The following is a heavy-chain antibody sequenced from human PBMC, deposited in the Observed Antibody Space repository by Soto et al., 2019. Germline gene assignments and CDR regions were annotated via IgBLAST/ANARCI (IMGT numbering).Heavy chain of an antibody. V-gene: IGHV4-61*01. D-gene: IGHD6-6*01. J-gene: IGHJ6*02. CDR2: IYYSGST. CDR3: ARDFSSSSFNYYYGMDV. CDR1: GGSVSSGSYS. Sequence: SETLSLTCTVSGGSVSSGSYSWSWIRQPPGKGLEWIGYIYYSGSTNYNPSLKSRVTISVDTSKNQFSLKLSSVTAADTAVYYFARDFSSSSFNYYYGMDVWGQGTTVTVSS.